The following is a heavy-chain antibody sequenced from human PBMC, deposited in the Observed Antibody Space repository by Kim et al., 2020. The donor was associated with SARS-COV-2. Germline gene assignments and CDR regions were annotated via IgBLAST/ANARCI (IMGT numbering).Heavy chain of an antibody. CDR3: TRDREIYYYYYMDV. Sequence: GSLRLSCTASGFTFGDYAMSWVRQAPGKGLEWVGFIRSKAYGGTTEYAASVKGRFTISRDDSKSIAYLQMNSLKTEDTAVYYCTRDREIYYYYYMDVWGKGTTVTVSS. J-gene: IGHJ6*03. CDR2: IRSKAYGGTT. V-gene: IGHV3-49*04. CDR1: GFTFGDYA.